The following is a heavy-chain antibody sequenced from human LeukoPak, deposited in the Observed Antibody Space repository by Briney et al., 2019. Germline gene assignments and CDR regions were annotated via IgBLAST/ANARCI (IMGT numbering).Heavy chain of an antibody. V-gene: IGHV3-30*04. Sequence: GGSLRLSCAASGFTFSSYAMHWVRQAPGKGLEWVAVISYDGSNKYYADSVKGRFTISRDNSKNTLYLQMNSLRAEDTAVYYCAMGRYSGSHRGLFDYWGQGTLVTVSS. D-gene: IGHD1-26*01. CDR1: GFTFSSYA. CDR2: ISYDGSNK. CDR3: AMGRYSGSHRGLFDY. J-gene: IGHJ4*02.